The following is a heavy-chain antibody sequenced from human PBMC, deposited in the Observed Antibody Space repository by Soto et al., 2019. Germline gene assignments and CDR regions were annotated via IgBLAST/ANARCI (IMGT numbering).Heavy chain of an antibody. CDR1: GFTFSSYG. V-gene: IGHV3-30*18. CDR3: AKNSHGGYSRYYYYYGMDV. CDR2: ISYDGSNK. Sequence: GGSLRLSCAASGFTFSSYGMHWVRQAPGKGLEWVAVISYDGSNKYYADSVKGRFTISRDNSKNTLYLQMNSLRAEDTAVYYCAKNSHGGYSRYYYYYGMDVWGQGTTVTVSS. J-gene: IGHJ6*02. D-gene: IGHD4-4*01.